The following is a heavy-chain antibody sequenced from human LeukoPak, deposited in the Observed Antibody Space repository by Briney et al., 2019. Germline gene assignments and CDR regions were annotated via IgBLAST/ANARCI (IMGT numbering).Heavy chain of an antibody. Sequence: SETLSLTCTVTGGSISSYYWSWIRQPPGKGLEWIGYIYYSGSTNYNPSLKSRVTISVDTSKNQFSLKLSSVTAADTAVYYCARLGGWGSIDYWGQGTLVTVSS. V-gene: IGHV4-59*08. CDR3: ARLGGWGSIDY. J-gene: IGHJ4*02. CDR1: GGSISSYY. CDR2: IYYSGST. D-gene: IGHD7-27*01.